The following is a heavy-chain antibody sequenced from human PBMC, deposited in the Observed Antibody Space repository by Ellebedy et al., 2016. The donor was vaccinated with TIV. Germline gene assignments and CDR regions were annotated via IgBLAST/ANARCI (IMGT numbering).Heavy chain of an antibody. Sequence: GESLKISCAASGFTFSTYYIHWVRQAPGKGLVWLSRIHSDETNTIYADSVKGRFTISRDNTKNTVYLHMNSLRAEDTAVYYCARDGGNYNFDYWGQGTLVTVSS. V-gene: IGHV3-74*01. D-gene: IGHD4-11*01. CDR2: IHSDETNT. CDR1: GFTFSTYY. J-gene: IGHJ4*02. CDR3: ARDGGNYNFDY.